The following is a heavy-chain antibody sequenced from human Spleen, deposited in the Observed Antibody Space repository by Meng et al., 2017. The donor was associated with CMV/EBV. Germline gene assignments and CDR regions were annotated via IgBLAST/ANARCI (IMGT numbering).Heavy chain of an antibody. CDR1: GFTFSNAW. CDR2: IEQDGSEQ. J-gene: IGHJ4*02. Sequence: GGSLRLSCAASGFTFSNAWMTWVRQAPGKGLEWVANIEQDGSEQYYVDSVKGRFTISRDNAKNTLFLQMESLRAEDTAVYYCAREQQWLDYWGQGTLVTVSS. V-gene: IGHV3-7*01. CDR3: AREQQWLDY. D-gene: IGHD6-19*01.